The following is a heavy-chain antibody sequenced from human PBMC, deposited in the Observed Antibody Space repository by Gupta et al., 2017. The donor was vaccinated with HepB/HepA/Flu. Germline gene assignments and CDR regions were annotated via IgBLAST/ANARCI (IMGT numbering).Heavy chain of an antibody. CDR3: ATIPAAIATLYFDS. V-gene: IGHV1-69*18. CDR1: GGTFSSYG. Sequence: QVQLVQSGAEVKKPGSSVKVSCKASGGTFSSYGISWVRQAPGHGLEWMGRISSMFGEANDTQKFQGRVTITADESTSTSYMELSSLRSEDTAIYYCATIPAAIATLYFDSWGQGTLVTVSS. D-gene: IGHD2-21*01. CDR2: ISSMFGEA. J-gene: IGHJ4*02.